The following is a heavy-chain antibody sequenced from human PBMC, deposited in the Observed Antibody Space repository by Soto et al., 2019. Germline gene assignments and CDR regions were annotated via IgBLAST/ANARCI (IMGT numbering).Heavy chain of an antibody. CDR1: GFTFDDYA. Sequence: GGSLRLSCAASGFTFDDYAMHWVRQAPGKGLEWVSGISWNSGSIGYADSVKGRFTISRDNAKNSLYLQMNSLRAEDTALYYCEKEGRSWTGDLWLDPWGQGPLVTVYS. CDR2: ISWNSGSI. CDR3: EKEGRSWTGDLWLDP. J-gene: IGHJ5*02. D-gene: IGHD6-13*01. V-gene: IGHV3-9*01.